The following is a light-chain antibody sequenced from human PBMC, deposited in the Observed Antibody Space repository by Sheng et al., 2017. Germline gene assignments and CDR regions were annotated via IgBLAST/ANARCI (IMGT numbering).Light chain of an antibody. Sequence: QSALTQPASVSGSPGESITISCIGTSSDVGSQNVVSWYRQDPGKAPKLMIYEGSERPSGVSNRFSGSKSGNTASLTISGLQAEDEADYYCSSYAVSNTFVLFGGGTKLTVL. J-gene: IGLJ2*01. CDR1: SSDVGSQNV. CDR3: SSYAVSNTFVL. V-gene: IGLV2-23*01. CDR2: EGS.